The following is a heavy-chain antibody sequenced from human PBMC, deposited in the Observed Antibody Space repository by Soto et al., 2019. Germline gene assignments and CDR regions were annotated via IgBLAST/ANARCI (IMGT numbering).Heavy chain of an antibody. Sequence: GGSLRLSCAASGFTFSDHYMDWVRQAPGKRLEWVGRSRNKANSYTTEYAASVKGRFTISRDESENSLYLQMNSLKTEDTAVYYCSHGYYQYFESWGQGTLVTVSS. D-gene: IGHD5-18*01. V-gene: IGHV3-72*01. J-gene: IGHJ4*02. CDR3: SHGYYQYFES. CDR2: SRNKANSYTT. CDR1: GFTFSDHY.